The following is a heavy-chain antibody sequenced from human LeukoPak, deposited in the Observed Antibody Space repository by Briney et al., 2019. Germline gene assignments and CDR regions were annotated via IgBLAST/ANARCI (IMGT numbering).Heavy chain of an antibody. J-gene: IGHJ4*02. CDR2: ISGSGIST. Sequence: GGSLRLSCAASGFTFSSYAMSWVRQAPGKGLEWVSGISGSGISTFNVDSVKGRFTISRDNSKNTLYLQMNNLRAEETAVYYCAKGANYDFWSGDDRIDYWGQGTLVTVSS. CDR3: AKGANYDFWSGDDRIDY. V-gene: IGHV3-23*01. D-gene: IGHD3-3*01. CDR1: GFTFSSYA.